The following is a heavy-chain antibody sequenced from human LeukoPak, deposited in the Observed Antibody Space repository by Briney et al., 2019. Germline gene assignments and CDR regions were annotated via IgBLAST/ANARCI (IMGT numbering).Heavy chain of an antibody. J-gene: IGHJ4*02. CDR1: GFTFSSYS. D-gene: IGHD6-13*01. V-gene: IGHV3-48*01. CDR3: ARGASSPIDY. CDR2: LSRSTTTI. Sequence: GGSLRLSCAASGFTFSSYSMNWFRQAAGKGLEWVSYLSRSTTTIYYADSVRGRFTISRDNAKNSLYLQMSSLRAEDTAVYYCARGASSPIDYWGQGTLVTVSS.